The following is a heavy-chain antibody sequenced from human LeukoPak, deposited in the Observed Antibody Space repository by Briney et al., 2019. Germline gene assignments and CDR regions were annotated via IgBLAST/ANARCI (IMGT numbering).Heavy chain of an antibody. V-gene: IGHV4-59*01. CDR1: GGSISSYY. Sequence: SETLSLTCTVSGGSISSYYWSWIRLPPGKGLEWIGYIYYTGATYYNPSLKSRVTISLDTSKNQFSLKMSSVTAADAAVYYCARAGYSYGTGYYFDYWGQGALVTVSS. D-gene: IGHD5-18*01. CDR3: ARAGYSYGTGYYFDY. CDR2: IYYTGAT. J-gene: IGHJ4*02.